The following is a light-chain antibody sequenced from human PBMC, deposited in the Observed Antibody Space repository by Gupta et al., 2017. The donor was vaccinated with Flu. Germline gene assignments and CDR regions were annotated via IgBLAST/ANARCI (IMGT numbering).Light chain of an antibody. J-gene: IGLJ2*01. CDR3: YSTDSTDNQSV. CDR1: ALPTKY. V-gene: IGLV3-10*01. CDR2: EDN. Sequence: SYELTQPPSVSVSPGQTAKITCPGDALPTKYVYWYQQKSGQAPVLVIYEDNKRPSGLPERFSGSSSGTVATLTISGAQVEDEADYYCYSTDSTDNQSVFGGGTQLTVL.